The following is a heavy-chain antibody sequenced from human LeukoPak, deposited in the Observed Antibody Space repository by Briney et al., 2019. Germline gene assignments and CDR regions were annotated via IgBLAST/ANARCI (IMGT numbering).Heavy chain of an antibody. Sequence: SETLSLTCTVSGGSISSYYWSWIRQPPGKGLEWIGYIYYSGSTNYNPSLKSRVTISVDTSKNQFSLKLSSVTAAGTAVYYCARLLWFGELSGFDPWGQGTLVTVSS. CDR2: IYYSGST. V-gene: IGHV4-59*08. J-gene: IGHJ5*02. CDR3: ARLLWFGELSGFDP. D-gene: IGHD3-10*01. CDR1: GGSISSYY.